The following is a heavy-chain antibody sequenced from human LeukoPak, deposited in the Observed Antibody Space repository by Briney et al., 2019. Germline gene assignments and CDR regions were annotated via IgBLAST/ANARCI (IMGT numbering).Heavy chain of an antibody. CDR2: IYSGGST. Sequence: GGSLRLSCSASGFTVSSNYMSWVRQAPGKGLEWVSVIYSGGSTYYADSVKGRFTISRDNSKNTLYLQMNSLRAEDTAVYYCARDRGSGRYLGFFDCWGQGTLVTVSS. J-gene: IGHJ4*02. CDR1: GFTVSSNY. CDR3: ARDRGSGRYLGFFDC. V-gene: IGHV3-53*01. D-gene: IGHD6-19*01.